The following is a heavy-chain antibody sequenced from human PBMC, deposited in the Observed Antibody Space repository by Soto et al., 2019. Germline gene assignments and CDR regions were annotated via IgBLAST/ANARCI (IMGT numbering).Heavy chain of an antibody. Sequence: RKGLEWVSTISGSGGSTYYADSVKGRFTISRDNSKNTLYLQMNSLRAEDTSLYYCEKDQGSYWYEIAYWVQGTLVTVTS. J-gene: IGHJ4*02. D-gene: IGHD2-21*01. CDR2: ISGSGGST. CDR3: EKDQGSYWYEIAY. V-gene: IGHV3-23*01.